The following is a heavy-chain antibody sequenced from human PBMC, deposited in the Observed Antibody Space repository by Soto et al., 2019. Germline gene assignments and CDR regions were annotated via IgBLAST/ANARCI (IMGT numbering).Heavy chain of an antibody. Sequence: QVQLVESGGGVVQPGRSLRLSCAASGFTFSSYGMHWVRQAPGKGLEWVAVISYDGSNKYYADSEKGRFTISRDNSKNTLYLQMNSLRAEDTAVYYCAKDRAAAGRPELDYWGQGTLVTVSS. J-gene: IGHJ4*02. CDR1: GFTFSSYG. D-gene: IGHD6-13*01. V-gene: IGHV3-30*18. CDR3: AKDRAAAGRPELDY. CDR2: ISYDGSNK.